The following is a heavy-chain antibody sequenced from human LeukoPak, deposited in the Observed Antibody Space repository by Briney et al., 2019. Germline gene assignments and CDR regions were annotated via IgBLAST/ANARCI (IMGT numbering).Heavy chain of an antibody. V-gene: IGHV4-34*01. D-gene: IGHD1-26*01. CDR3: ASEGIVGATEVDY. Sequence: SETLSLTCAVYGGSFSGYYWSWIRQPPGKGLEWIGEINHSGSTNYNPSLKSRVTISVDTSKNQFSLKLSSVTAADTAVYYCASEGIVGATEVDYWGQGTLVTVSS. J-gene: IGHJ4*02. CDR1: GGSFSGYY. CDR2: INHSGST.